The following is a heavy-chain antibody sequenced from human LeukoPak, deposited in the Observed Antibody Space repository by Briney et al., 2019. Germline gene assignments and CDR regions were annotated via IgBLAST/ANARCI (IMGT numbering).Heavy chain of an antibody. D-gene: IGHD2-2*01. CDR1: GGSISSYY. J-gene: IGHJ6*03. Sequence: NASETLSLTCTVSGGSISSYYWSWIRQPPGKGLEWIGYIYYSGSTNYNPSLKSRVTISVDTSKNQFSLKLSSVTAADTAVYYCARAGFSAAGIYYYYHMDVWGKGTTVTVSS. CDR3: ARAGFSAAGIYYYYHMDV. V-gene: IGHV4-59*01. CDR2: IYYSGST.